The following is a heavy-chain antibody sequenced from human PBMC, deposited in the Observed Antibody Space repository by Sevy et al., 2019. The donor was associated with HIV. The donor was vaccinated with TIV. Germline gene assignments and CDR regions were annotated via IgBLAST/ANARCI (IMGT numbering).Heavy chain of an antibody. CDR3: AKWGDHDFWSSYSYFDY. CDR2: IRCSDST. V-gene: IGHV3-23*01. J-gene: IGHJ4*02. D-gene: IGHD3-3*01. CDR1: GFTFRTYA. Sequence: GGSLRLSCTASGFTFRTYAMSWVRQAPGKGLDWVSGKGLEWVSAIRCSDSTYYADSVKGRFTISRDNSKDTAYLQMISLRAEDTAVYYCAKWGDHDFWSSYSYFDYWGQGALVTVSS.